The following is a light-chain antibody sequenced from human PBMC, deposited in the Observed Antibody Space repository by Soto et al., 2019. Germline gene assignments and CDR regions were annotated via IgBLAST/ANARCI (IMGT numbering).Light chain of an antibody. V-gene: IGLV2-14*01. J-gene: IGLJ1*01. CDR2: EVS. CDR3: SSYRTGGPFV. Sequence: QSVLTQPASVYGSPGQSIAISCTGTGSDVGGYNYVSWYQQLPGKAPKLLISEVSNRPSGVSHRFSSSKSGNTASLTISGLQAEDEADYYCSSYRTGGPFVFGTGTKV. CDR1: GSDVGGYNY.